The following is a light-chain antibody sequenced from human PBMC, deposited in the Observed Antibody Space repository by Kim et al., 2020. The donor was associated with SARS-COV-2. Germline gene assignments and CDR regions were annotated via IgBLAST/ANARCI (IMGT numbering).Light chain of an antibody. CDR3: QKYDSGPYT. CDR1: QGISNY. V-gene: IGKV1-27*01. J-gene: IGKJ2*01. Sequence: SASVGDSVTITCRASQGISNYLAWYQVKPGKVPKLLIYGASTLQPGVPPRFSGTGSETHFTLTINTLQPEDVATYYCQKYDSGPYTFGQGTKLEIK. CDR2: GAS.